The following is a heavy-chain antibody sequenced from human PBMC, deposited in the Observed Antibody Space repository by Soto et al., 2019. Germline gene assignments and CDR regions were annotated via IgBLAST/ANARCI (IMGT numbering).Heavy chain of an antibody. CDR1: GYTFTSYA. D-gene: IGHD3-3*01. CDR3: ARYVGDFYAFDI. Sequence: ASVKVSCKASGYTFTSYAMHWVRQAPGQRLEWMGWINAGNGNTKYSQKFQGRVTITRDTSASTAYMELISLRSEDTAVDYCARYVGDFYAFDIWGQGTMVTVSS. J-gene: IGHJ3*02. V-gene: IGHV1-3*01. CDR2: INAGNGNT.